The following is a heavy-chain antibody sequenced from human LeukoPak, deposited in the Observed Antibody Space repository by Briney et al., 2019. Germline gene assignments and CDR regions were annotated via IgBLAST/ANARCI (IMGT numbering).Heavy chain of an antibody. CDR3: AKVGRMATIMGYFDY. CDR2: ISGSGGST. Sequence: GGSLRLSCAASGFTFSSYAMSWVRQAPGKGLEWVSGISGSGGSTYYADSVKGRFTISRDNSKNTLYLQMNSLRAEDTAVYYCAKVGRMATIMGYFDYWGQGTLVTVSS. V-gene: IGHV3-23*01. D-gene: IGHD5-12*01. CDR1: GFTFSSYA. J-gene: IGHJ4*02.